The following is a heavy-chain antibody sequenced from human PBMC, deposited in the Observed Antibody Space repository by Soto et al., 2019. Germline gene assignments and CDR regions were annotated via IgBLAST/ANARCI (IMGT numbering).Heavy chain of an antibody. CDR1: GFTFSSYG. V-gene: IGHV3-30*03. CDR3: EGGVDY. CDR2: ISYDGSNK. J-gene: IGHJ4*02. Sequence: QVQLVESGGGVVQPGRSLRLSCAASGFTFSSYGMHWVRQAPGKGLEWVAVISYDGSNKYYADSVKGRFTISRDNSKNTLYLQMNSLRAEDTDVYYCEGGVDYWGQGTLVTVSS.